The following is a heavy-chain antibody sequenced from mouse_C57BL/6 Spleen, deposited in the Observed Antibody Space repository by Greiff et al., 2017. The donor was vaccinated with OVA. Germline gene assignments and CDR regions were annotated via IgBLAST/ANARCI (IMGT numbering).Heavy chain of an antibody. V-gene: IGHV1-69*01. J-gene: IGHJ4*01. CDR3: ARGGDGYLNYYAMDY. Sequence: VQLQQPGAELVMPGASVKLSCKASGYTFTSYWMHWVKQRPGQGLEWIGEIDPSDSYTNYNQKFKGKSTLTVDKSSSTAYMQLSSLTSEDSAVYYCARGGDGYLNYYAMDYWGQGTSVTVSS. D-gene: IGHD2-3*01. CDR1: GYTFTSYW. CDR2: IDPSDSYT.